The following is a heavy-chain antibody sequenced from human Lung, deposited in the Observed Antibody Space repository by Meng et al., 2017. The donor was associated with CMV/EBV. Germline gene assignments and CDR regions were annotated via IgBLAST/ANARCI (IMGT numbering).Heavy chain of an antibody. CDR1: GDHVSSNSAA. Sequence: SQXXXLTXAISGDHVSSNSAAWNWIRQSPSRGLEWLGRTYYRSKWYNDFAPSVKSRITFNPDTSKNQLSLHLTSVTPEDTAVYYCARDLNYYDSSGNYYVGWLDPWXQGNXVTVSS. D-gene: IGHD3-22*01. J-gene: IGHJ5*02. V-gene: IGHV6-1*01. CDR2: TYYRSKWYN. CDR3: ARDLNYYDSSGNYYVGWLDP.